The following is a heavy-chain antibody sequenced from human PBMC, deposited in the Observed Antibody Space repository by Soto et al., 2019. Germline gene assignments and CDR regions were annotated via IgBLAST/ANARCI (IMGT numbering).Heavy chain of an antibody. V-gene: IGHV1-69*13. D-gene: IGHD3-3*01. CDR3: AQIWSGDRNYYYYGMDV. Sequence: SVKVSCKASGGTFSSYAISWVRQAPGQGLEWMGGIIPIFGTANYAQKFQGRVTITADESTSTAYMELGSLRSEDTAVYYCAQIWSGDRNYYYYGMDVWGQGTTVTVYS. CDR1: GGTFSSYA. CDR2: IIPIFGTA. J-gene: IGHJ6*02.